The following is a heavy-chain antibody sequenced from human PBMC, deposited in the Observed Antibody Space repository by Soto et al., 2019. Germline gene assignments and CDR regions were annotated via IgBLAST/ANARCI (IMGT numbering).Heavy chain of an antibody. CDR1: GFTFSSYA. CDR3: VNGPSSGYYA. Sequence: GGSLRLSCAASGFTFSSYAMSWVRQAPGKGPEWVSGISGSGGTTYYADSVKGRFSISRDNSKNTLYLQVSSLRVEDTALYYCVNGPSSGYYAWGQGTLVTVSS. J-gene: IGHJ5*02. D-gene: IGHD3-22*01. V-gene: IGHV3-23*01. CDR2: ISGSGGTT.